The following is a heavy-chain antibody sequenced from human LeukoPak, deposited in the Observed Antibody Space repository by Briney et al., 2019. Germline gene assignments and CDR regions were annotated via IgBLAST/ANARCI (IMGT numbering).Heavy chain of an antibody. Sequence: PGGSLRLSCAASGFTFSDYYMSWIRQAPGKGLEWVSYISSSGSTIYYADSVKGRFTISRDNAKNSLYLQMNSLRAEDTAVYYCARDTAAGTDYYYMDVWGKGTTVTVSS. D-gene: IGHD6-13*01. CDR2: ISSSGSTI. V-gene: IGHV3-11*04. CDR3: ARDTAAGTDYYYMDV. CDR1: GFTFSDYY. J-gene: IGHJ6*03.